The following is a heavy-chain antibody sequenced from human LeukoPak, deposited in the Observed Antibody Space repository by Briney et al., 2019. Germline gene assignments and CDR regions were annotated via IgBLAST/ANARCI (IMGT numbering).Heavy chain of an antibody. CDR1: GYTFTDYY. CDR3: ARGGSGSYFSWLNP. D-gene: IGHD3-10*01. Sequence: ASVKVSCKASGYTFTDYYIHWVRQAPGQGLECMGWINPNSGGTNYAQKFQGRVTMTRDTSISTAYMELSRLRSDDTAVYYCARGGSGSYFSWLNPWGQGTLVTVSS. J-gene: IGHJ5*02. CDR2: INPNSGGT. V-gene: IGHV1-2*02.